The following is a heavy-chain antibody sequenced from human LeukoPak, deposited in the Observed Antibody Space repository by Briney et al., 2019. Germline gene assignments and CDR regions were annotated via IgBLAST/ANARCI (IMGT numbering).Heavy chain of an antibody. CDR1: GGSISSYY. CDR2: IYYSGST. CDR3: ARVPMVAAAATPYYFDY. V-gene: IGHV4-59*12. J-gene: IGHJ4*02. Sequence: SETLSLTCTVSGGSISSYYWSWIRQPPGKGLEWIGYIYYSGSTNYNPSPKSRVTISVDTSKNQFSLKLSSVTAADTAVYYCARVPMVAAAATPYYFDYWGQGTLVTVSS. D-gene: IGHD6-13*01.